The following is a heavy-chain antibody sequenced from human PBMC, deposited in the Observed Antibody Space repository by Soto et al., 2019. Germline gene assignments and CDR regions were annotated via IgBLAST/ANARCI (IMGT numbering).Heavy chain of an antibody. Sequence: ASVKVSCKASGYTFTSYAMNWVRQAPGQGLEWMGWINTNTGNPTYAQGFTGRFVFSLDTSVSTAYLQMNSLRAEDTALYFCARASPRGRYFDWLIFPLGHWGQGTLVTVSS. J-gene: IGHJ4*02. V-gene: IGHV7-4-1*02. CDR3: ARASPRGRYFDWLIFPLGH. CDR2: INTNTGNP. CDR1: GYTFTSYA. D-gene: IGHD3-9*01.